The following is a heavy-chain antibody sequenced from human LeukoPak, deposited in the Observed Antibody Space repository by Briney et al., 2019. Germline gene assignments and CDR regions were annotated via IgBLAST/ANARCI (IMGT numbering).Heavy chain of an antibody. J-gene: IGHJ4*02. CDR3: AKDYYYDFWSGYYTMDY. Sequence: PGGSLRLSCAASGFTFSSYEMSWVRQAPGKGLEWVSAISGSGGSTYYADSVKGRFTISRDNSKNTLYLQMNSLRAEDTAVYYCAKDYYYDFWSGYYTMDYWGQGTLVTVSS. CDR1: GFTFSSYE. V-gene: IGHV3-23*01. D-gene: IGHD3-3*01. CDR2: ISGSGGST.